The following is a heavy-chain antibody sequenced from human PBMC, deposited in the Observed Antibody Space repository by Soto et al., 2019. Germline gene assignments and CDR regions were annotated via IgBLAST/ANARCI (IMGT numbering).Heavy chain of an antibody. CDR3: ATLRVGFAELLTY. Sequence: PGESLKISCKGSGYSFTSYWISWVRQMPGKGLEWMGRIDPSDSYTNYSPSFQGHVTISADKSISTAYLQWSSLKASDTAMYYCATLRVGFAELLTYWGQGTLVTVSS. V-gene: IGHV5-10-1*01. J-gene: IGHJ4*02. CDR2: IDPSDSYT. CDR1: GYSFTSYW. D-gene: IGHD3-10*01.